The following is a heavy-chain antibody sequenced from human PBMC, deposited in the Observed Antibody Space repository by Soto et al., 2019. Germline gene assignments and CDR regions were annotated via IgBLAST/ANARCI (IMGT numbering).Heavy chain of an antibody. J-gene: IGHJ4*02. CDR2: INGDGSRI. V-gene: IGHV3-74*01. Sequence: GGFLRLSCAASGFTFSGYWMHWVRQGPGKGLVWVSRINGDGSRISYADSVKGRFTISRDNSKNTLYLQMNSLRAEDTAVYYCAKLPPLLYGSGSYLYDYWGQGTLVTVSS. CDR1: GFTFSGYW. D-gene: IGHD3-10*01. CDR3: AKLPPLLYGSGSYLYDY.